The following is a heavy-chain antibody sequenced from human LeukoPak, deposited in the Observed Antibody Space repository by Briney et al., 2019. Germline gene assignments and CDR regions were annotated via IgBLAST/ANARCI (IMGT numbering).Heavy chain of an antibody. V-gene: IGHV1-2*02. CDR2: INPNTGGT. Sequence: GESLKISCKGSGYSFTSYWIGWVRQAPGQGLEWMGWINPNTGGTSFAQKFQGRVTMTRDTSISTAYMELSRLRSDDTAVYYCARDLYDSSGRDYWGQGTLVTVSS. CDR3: ARDLYDSSGRDY. J-gene: IGHJ4*02. CDR1: GYSFTSYW. D-gene: IGHD3-22*01.